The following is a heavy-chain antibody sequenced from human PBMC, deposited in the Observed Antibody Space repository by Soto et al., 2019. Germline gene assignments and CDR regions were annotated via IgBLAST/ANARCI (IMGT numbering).Heavy chain of an antibody. V-gene: IGHV4-59*08. CDR3: ASSTASADLDY. D-gene: IGHD2-8*02. CDR2: IFYSGPT. CDR1: GGSITDNY. Sequence: SETLSLTCTVSGGSITDNYWNWIRQPPGKGLEWIGYIFYSGPTTYNPSLKGRITIFIDASKNQFSLNLRSVTAADTATYYCASSTASADLDYWGQGTLVTVSS. J-gene: IGHJ4*02.